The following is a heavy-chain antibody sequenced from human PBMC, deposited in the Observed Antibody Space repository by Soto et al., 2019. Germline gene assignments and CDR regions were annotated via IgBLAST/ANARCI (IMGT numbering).Heavy chain of an antibody. J-gene: IGHJ4*02. CDR1: GFTFSSYG. D-gene: IGHD3-22*01. V-gene: IGHV3-33*01. CDR3: ARDPYYYDSSGHLGYFDY. CDR2: IWYDGSNK. Sequence: PGGSLRLSCAASGFTFSSYGMHWVRQAPGKGLEWVAVIWYDGSNKYYADSVKGRFTISRDNSKNTLYLQMNSLRAEDTAVYYCARDPYYYDSSGHLGYFDYWGQGTLVTVSS.